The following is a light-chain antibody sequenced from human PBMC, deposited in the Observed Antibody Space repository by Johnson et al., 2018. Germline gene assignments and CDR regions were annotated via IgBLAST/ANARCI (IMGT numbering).Light chain of an antibody. CDR2: ENN. CDR3: GTWDSSLRAGNV. V-gene: IGLV1-51*02. J-gene: IGLJ1*01. CDR1: SSNIGNNY. Sequence: QSVLTQPPSVSAAPGQKVTISCSGSSSNIGNNYVSWYQQLPGTAPKLLLYENNKRPSGIPDRFSGSKSGTSATLGITGLQTGDEADYYCGTWDSSLRAGNVVGTGTKGTVL.